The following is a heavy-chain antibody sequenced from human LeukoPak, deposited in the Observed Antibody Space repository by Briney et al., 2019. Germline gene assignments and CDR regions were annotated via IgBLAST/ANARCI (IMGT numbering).Heavy chain of an antibody. CDR2: INHSGST. Sequence: PSETLSLTCAVYGGSFSGYYWSWIRQPPGKGLEWIGEINHSGSTNYNPSLKSRVTISVDTSKNQFSLKLSSVTAADTAVCYCARRIVATKGKYDYWGQGTLVTVSS. V-gene: IGHV4-34*01. D-gene: IGHD5-12*01. J-gene: IGHJ4*02. CDR3: ARRIVATKGKYDY. CDR1: GGSFSGYY.